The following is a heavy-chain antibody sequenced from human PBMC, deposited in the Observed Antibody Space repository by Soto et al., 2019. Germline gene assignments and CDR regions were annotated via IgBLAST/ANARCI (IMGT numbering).Heavy chain of an antibody. CDR3: ARELGGIAYCGGFCSDHHYYYGMDV. V-gene: IGHV1-69*01. CDR1: GGTFSSYA. J-gene: IGHJ6*02. Sequence: QVQLVQSGAEVKKPGSSVKVSCKASGGTFSSYAISWVRQAPGQGLEWMGGIIPIFGTANYAQKFQGRVTITADESTSTAYMELSSLRSEDTAVYYCARELGGIAYCGGFCSDHHYYYGMDVWGQGTTVTVSS. D-gene: IGHD2-21*01. CDR2: IIPIFGTA.